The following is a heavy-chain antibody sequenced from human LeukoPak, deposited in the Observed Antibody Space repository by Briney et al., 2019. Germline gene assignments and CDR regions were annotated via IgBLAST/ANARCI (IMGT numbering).Heavy chain of an antibody. V-gene: IGHV4-30-4*01. J-gene: IGHJ5*02. CDR1: GGSITSGDYD. Sequence: SETLSLTCTVPGGSITSGDYDWSWIRQPPGKGLEWIAYMYYSGSTYYNPSFKSRVTMSADTSKNQSSLKLSSLTAADTAEYYCARPYYYDSRIDPWGQGTLVTVSS. CDR2: MYYSGST. CDR3: ARPYYYDSRIDP. D-gene: IGHD3-22*01.